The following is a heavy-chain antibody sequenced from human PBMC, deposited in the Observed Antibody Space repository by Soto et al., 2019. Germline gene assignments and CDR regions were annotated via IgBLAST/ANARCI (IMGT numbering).Heavy chain of an antibody. J-gene: IGHJ4*02. CDR2: ISAYNGNT. CDR1: GYTFTSYG. V-gene: IGHV1-18*01. D-gene: IGHD6-19*01. Sequence: ASVKVSCKASGYTFTSYGISWVRQAPGQGLEWMGWISAYNGNTNYAQKLQGRVTMTTDTSTSTAYMELRSLRSDDTAVYYCARARRTVPVIAVAGTGYFDYWGQGTLVTVSS. CDR3: ARARRTVPVIAVAGTGYFDY.